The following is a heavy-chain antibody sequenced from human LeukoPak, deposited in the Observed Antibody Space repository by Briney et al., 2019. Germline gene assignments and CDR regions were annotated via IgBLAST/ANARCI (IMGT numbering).Heavy chain of an antibody. D-gene: IGHD6-13*01. Sequence: PSETLSLTCTVSSGSISSYYWSWIRQPPGKGLEWIGYIYYSGSTNYNPSLKSRVTISVDKSKNQFSLKLSSVTAADTAVYYCARDLRLSGPIAAAGTNYWGQGTLVTVSS. CDR3: ARDLRLSGPIAAAGTNY. CDR1: SGSISSYY. CDR2: IYYSGST. V-gene: IGHV4-59*12. J-gene: IGHJ4*02.